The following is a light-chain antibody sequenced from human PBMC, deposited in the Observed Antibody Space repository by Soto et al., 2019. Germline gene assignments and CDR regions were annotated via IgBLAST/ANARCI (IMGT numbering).Light chain of an antibody. CDR1: SSNIGNKY. CDR2: ENN. J-gene: IGLJ2*01. V-gene: IGLV1-51*01. CDR3: GTWDSGLTAVV. Sequence: QSVLTQPPSVSAAPGQKVTISCSGSSSNIGNKYVSWYQQLPGTAPKLLIYENNKRPSGIPDRFSGSKSGTSATLGITGLQTGDEADYYCGTWDSGLTAVVFGGGTKLTVL.